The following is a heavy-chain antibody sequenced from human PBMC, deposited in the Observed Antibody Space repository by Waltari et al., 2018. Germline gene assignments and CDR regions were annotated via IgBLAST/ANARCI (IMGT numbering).Heavy chain of an antibody. Sequence: QVQLVQSGAEVKKPGSSVKVSCKASGGTFSSYAISWVRQAPGQGLEWMGRSIPILGPANYGQKFQGRVTSTADKATSTAYMELSSLRSEDTAVYYCASPGGEDTLGAFDIWGQGTMVTVSS. D-gene: IGHD3-16*01. J-gene: IGHJ3*02. V-gene: IGHV1-69*08. CDR3: ASPGGEDTLGAFDI. CDR2: SIPILGPA. CDR1: GGTFSSYA.